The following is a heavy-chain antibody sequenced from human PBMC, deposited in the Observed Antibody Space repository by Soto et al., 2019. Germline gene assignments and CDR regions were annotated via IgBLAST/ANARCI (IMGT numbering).Heavy chain of an antibody. CDR2: ISYDGSNK. V-gene: IGHV3-30*18. D-gene: IGHD3-10*01. J-gene: IGHJ4*02. CDR1: GFTFRSYG. CDR3: AKDRAYMVRGVIDY. Sequence: GGSLRLSCAASGFTFRSYGMHWVRQAPGKGLEWVAVISYDGSNKYYADSVKGRFTISRDNSKNTLYLQMNSLRAEDTAVYYCAKDRAYMVRGVIDYWGQGTLVTVSS.